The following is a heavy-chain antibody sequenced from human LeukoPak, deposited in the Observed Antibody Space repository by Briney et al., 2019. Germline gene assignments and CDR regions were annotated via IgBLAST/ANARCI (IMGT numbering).Heavy chain of an antibody. CDR1: GFTFSAYS. CDR2: ISTGSSII. J-gene: IGHJ4*02. Sequence: GGSLGLSCAASGFTFSAYSINWIRQAPGKGLEWISYISTGSSIIYYADSVKGRFTISRDNAKNSLYLQMNSLRAEDTAVYYCARVGFAGRLDYWGQGSLVTVSS. D-gene: IGHD3-3*01. V-gene: IGHV3-48*01. CDR3: ARVGFAGRLDY.